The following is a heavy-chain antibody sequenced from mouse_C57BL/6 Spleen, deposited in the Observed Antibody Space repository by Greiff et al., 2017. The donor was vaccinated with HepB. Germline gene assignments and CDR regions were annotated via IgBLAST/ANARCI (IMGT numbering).Heavy chain of an antibody. CDR2: IYPGSGNT. D-gene: IGHD3-3*01. V-gene: IGHV1-76*01. CDR1: GYTFTDYY. CDR3: ARTRGGDGYFDV. Sequence: QVTLKVSGAELVRPGASVKLSCKASGYTFTDYYINWVKQRPGQGLEWIARIYPGSGNTYYNEKFKGKATLTAEKSSSTAYMQLSSLTSEDSAVYFGARTRGGDGYFDVWGTGTTVTVSS. J-gene: IGHJ1*03.